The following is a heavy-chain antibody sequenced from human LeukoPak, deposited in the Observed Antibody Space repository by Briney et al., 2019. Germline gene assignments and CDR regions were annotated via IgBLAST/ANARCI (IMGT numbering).Heavy chain of an antibody. J-gene: IGHJ4*02. Sequence: SETLSLTCTVSGGSISSYYWSWIRQPPGKGLQWIGYIHYSGSTNYNPSLKSRVTISVNMSKNQFSLRLSSVTAEDTAVYYCARVGITMTLEYYFDYWGQGTLVTVSS. CDR3: ARVGITMTLEYYFDY. CDR2: IHYSGST. V-gene: IGHV4-59*01. CDR1: GGSISSYY. D-gene: IGHD3-22*01.